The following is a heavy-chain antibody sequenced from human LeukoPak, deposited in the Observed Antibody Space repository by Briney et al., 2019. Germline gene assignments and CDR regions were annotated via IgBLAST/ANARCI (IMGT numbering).Heavy chain of an antibody. CDR3: ARDYYYDSRGAFDI. Sequence: GGSLRLSCAASGFTVSSNYMSWVRQAPGKGLEWVSVIYSGGSTYYADSVKGRFTTSRDNSKNTLYLQMNSLRAEDTAVYYCARDYYYDSRGAFDIWGQGTMVTVSS. V-gene: IGHV3-53*01. CDR1: GFTVSSNY. D-gene: IGHD3-22*01. CDR2: IYSGGST. J-gene: IGHJ3*02.